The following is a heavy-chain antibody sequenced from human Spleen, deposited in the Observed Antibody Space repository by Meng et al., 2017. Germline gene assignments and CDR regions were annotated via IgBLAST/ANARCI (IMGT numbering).Heavy chain of an antibody. CDR2: ISGSGGST. J-gene: IGHJ4*02. CDR1: GFIFGDYE. D-gene: IGHD3-16*02. Sequence: GESLKISCAASGFIFGDYEMNWVRQAPGKGLEWVSAISGSGGSTYYADSVKGRFTISRDNSKNTLYLQMNSLRAEDTAVYYCATRTRPMITFGGVIVPYFDYWGQGTLVTVSS. CDR3: ATRTRPMITFGGVIVPYFDY. V-gene: IGHV3-23*01.